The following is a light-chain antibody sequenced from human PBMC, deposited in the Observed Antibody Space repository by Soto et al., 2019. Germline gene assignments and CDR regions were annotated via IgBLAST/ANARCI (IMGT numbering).Light chain of an antibody. CDR2: AAS. J-gene: IGKJ5*01. CDR3: QQSYSTPIT. CDR1: QSISSY. Sequence: DIQMTQSPSSLSASVGDRVTITCRASQSISSYLNWYQQKPGKAPKLLIYAASSLQSGVPSRFSGSGSGTEFTHTISSLQPEDFAAYYCQQSYSTPITFGQGTRLEIK. V-gene: IGKV1-39*01.